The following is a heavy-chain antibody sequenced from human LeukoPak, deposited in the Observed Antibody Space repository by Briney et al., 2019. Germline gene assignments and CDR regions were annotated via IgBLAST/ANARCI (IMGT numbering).Heavy chain of an antibody. V-gene: IGHV3-43D*03. Sequence: GGSLRLSCAASGFTFSSYSMNWVRQAPGKGLEWVSLISWDGGSTYYADSVKGRFTISRDNSKNSLYLQMNSLRAEDTALYYCAKDRQLRYYYDSSSRGIDYWGQGTLVTVSS. CDR2: ISWDGGST. CDR3: AKDRQLRYYYDSSSRGIDY. CDR1: GFTFSSYS. J-gene: IGHJ4*02. D-gene: IGHD3-22*01.